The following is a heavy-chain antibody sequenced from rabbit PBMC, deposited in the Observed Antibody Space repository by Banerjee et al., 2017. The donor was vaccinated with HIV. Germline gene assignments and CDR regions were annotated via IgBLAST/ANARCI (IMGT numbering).Heavy chain of an antibody. J-gene: IGHJ4*01. V-gene: IGHV1S43*01. D-gene: IGHD1-1*01. CDR2: IFTDSGST. CDR3: ARGGYFNF. Sequence: QQQLEESGGGLVQPEGSLTLTCTASGFSFSSSYYMCWVRQAPGKGLDLIACIFTDSGSTWYVSWVNGRFTISSHNAQNTLYLQLNSLTAADTATYFCARGGYFNFWGPGTLVTVS. CDR1: GFSFSSSYY.